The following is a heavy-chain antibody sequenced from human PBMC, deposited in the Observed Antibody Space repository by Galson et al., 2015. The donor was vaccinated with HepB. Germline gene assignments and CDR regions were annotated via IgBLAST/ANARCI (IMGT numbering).Heavy chain of an antibody. CDR1: GYTFTSYY. Sequence: SVKVSCKASGYTFTSYYMNWVRQAPGQGLEWMGIINPSDGSTSYAQKLQGRVTMTRDTSTSTAYMELSSLRSEDTAVYYCAREAVGMDVWGQGTTVTVSS. CDR2: INPSDGST. V-gene: IGHV1-46*04. CDR3: AREAVGMDV. J-gene: IGHJ6*02.